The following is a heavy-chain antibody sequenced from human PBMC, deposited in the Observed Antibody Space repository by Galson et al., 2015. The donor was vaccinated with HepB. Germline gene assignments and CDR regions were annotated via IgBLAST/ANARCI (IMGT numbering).Heavy chain of an antibody. D-gene: IGHD2-21*02. CDR2: ISSNGGST. Sequence: SLRLSCAASGFTFSSYAMHWVRQAPGKGLEYVSAISSNGGSTYYANSVKGRFTISRDNSKNTLYLQMGSLRAEDMAVYYCARGGCGGDCYPYYFDYWGQGTLVTVSS. J-gene: IGHJ4*02. CDR3: ARGGCGGDCYPYYFDY. CDR1: GFTFSSYA. V-gene: IGHV3-64*01.